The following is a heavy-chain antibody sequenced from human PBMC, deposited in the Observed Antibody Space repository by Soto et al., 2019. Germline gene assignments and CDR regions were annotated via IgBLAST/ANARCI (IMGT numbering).Heavy chain of an antibody. CDR1: GFTFSSYA. Sequence: EVQLLESGGGLVQPGGSLRLSCAASGFTFSSYAMSWVRQAPGKGLEWVSAISGSGGSTYYADSVKGRFTISRHNSKNTLYLPMNSLRAEDRAVYYCAKCKAPVIAVAPVDYWGQGTLVTVSS. V-gene: IGHV3-23*01. CDR3: AKCKAPVIAVAPVDY. D-gene: IGHD6-19*01. J-gene: IGHJ4*02. CDR2: ISGSGGST.